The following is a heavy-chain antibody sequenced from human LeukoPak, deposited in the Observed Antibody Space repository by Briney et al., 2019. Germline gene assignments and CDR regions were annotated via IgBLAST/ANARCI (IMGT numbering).Heavy chain of an antibody. V-gene: IGHV1-69*01. CDR2: IIPIFGTA. CDR3: AREIRYYDSSGYRGMDV. Sequence: GGSLRLSCAASGFTFSGYPIHWVRQAPGKGLEWVGGIIPIFGTANYAQKFQGRVTITADESTSTAYMELSSLRSEDTAVYYCAREIRYYDSSGYRGMDVWGQGTTVTVSS. CDR1: GFTFSGYP. D-gene: IGHD3-22*01. J-gene: IGHJ6*02.